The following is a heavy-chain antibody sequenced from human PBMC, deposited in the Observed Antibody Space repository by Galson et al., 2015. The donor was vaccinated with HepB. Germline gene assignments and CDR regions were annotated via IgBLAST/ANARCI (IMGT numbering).Heavy chain of an antibody. CDR2: IYYSGST. CDR3: ARVDAEYQLLYPFTYYYYMDV. D-gene: IGHD2-2*02. V-gene: IGHV4-31*03. Sequence: PSLTCTVSGGSISSGGYYWSWIRQHPGKGLEWIGYIYYSGSTYYNPSLKSRVTISVDTSKNQFSLKLSSVTAADTAVYYCARVDAEYQLLYPFTYYYYMDVWGKGTTVTVSS. CDR1: GGSISSGGYY. J-gene: IGHJ6*03.